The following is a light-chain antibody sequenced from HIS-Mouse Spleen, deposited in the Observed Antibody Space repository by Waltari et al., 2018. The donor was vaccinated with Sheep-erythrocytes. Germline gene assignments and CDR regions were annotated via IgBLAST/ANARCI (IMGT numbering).Light chain of an antibody. Sequence: QSALTQPASVSGSPGQSITLSCPGTSSDVGGYNYVYWYQQHPGKAPKLMIYEVSNRPSGVSNRFSGSKSGNTASLTISGLQAEDEADYYCSSYTSSSTQVFGGGTKLTVL. CDR2: EVS. J-gene: IGLJ2*01. CDR3: SSYTSSSTQV. V-gene: IGLV2-14*01. CDR1: SSDVGGYNY.